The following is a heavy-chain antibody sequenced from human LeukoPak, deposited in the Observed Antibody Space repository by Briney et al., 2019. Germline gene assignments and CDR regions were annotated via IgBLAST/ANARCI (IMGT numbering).Heavy chain of an antibody. Sequence: PSETLSLTCTVPGGSISSYYWSWIRQPPGKGLEWIGYIYYSGSTNYNPSLKSRVTISVDTSKNQFSLKLSSVTAADTAVYYCASSSGWYQAFDIWGQGTMVTVSS. CDR2: IYYSGST. J-gene: IGHJ3*02. CDR1: GGSISSYY. D-gene: IGHD6-19*01. V-gene: IGHV4-59*01. CDR3: ASSSGWYQAFDI.